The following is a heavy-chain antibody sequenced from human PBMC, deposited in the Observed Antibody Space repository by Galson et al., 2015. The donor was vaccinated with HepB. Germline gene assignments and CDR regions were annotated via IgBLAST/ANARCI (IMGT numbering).Heavy chain of an antibody. CDR2: IFYSGST. Sequence: TLSLTCTVSGGSINSGRYYWSWIRQHPGKGLEWIGYIFYSGSTYYNPSLKSRVIISVDTSKNQFSLKLSSVTAADTAVYYCARDTGYCSSSSCYAVRWLDPWGQGTLVTVSS. D-gene: IGHD2-2*01. CDR3: ARDTGYCSSSSCYAVRWLDP. V-gene: IGHV4-31*03. J-gene: IGHJ5*02. CDR1: GGSINSGRYY.